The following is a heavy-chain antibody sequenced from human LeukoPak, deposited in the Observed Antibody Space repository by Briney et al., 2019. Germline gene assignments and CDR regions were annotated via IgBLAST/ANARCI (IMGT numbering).Heavy chain of an antibody. V-gene: IGHV1-18*01. CDR2: ISAYNGNT. CDR1: GYTFTSYD. CDR3: ARKMLRYFAWLLSGDAFDI. D-gene: IGHD3-9*01. Sequence: ASVKVSCKASGYTFTSYDISWVRQAPGQGLEWMGWISAYNGNTNYAQNLQGRVTMTTDTSTSTAYMELRSLRSDHPTPSYCARKMLRYFAWLLSGDAFDIWGQGTMVTVSS. J-gene: IGHJ3*02.